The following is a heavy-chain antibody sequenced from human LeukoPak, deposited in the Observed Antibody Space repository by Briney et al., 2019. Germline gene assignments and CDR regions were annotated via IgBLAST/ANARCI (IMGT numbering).Heavy chain of an antibody. V-gene: IGHV1-69*05. CDR3: ARARGYYDSSEYYFDY. CDR1: GGTFSSYA. J-gene: IGHJ4*02. CDR2: IIPIFGTA. D-gene: IGHD3-22*01. Sequence: SVKVSCKASGGTFSSYAISWVRQAPGQGLEWMGRIIPIFGTANYAQKFQGRVTITTDDSTSTAYMELSSLRSEDTAVYYCARARGYYDSSEYYFDYWGQGTLVTVSS.